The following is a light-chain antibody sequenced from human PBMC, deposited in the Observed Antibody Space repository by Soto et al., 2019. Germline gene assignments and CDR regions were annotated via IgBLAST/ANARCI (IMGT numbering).Light chain of an antibody. CDR1: SSDVGGYNY. CDR3: SSFAGSNSHV. J-gene: IGLJ1*01. Sequence: QSVLTQPPSASESPGQSVTISCTGTSSDVGGYNYVSWYQQHPGKAPKLMIYEVTKRPSGVPDRFSGSKSGNTASLTVFGLQAEDEADYYCSSFAGSNSHVFGTGTKVTVL. CDR2: EVT. V-gene: IGLV2-8*01.